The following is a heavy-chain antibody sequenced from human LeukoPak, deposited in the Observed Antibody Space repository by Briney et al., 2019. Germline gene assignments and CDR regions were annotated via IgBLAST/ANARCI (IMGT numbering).Heavy chain of an antibody. J-gene: IGHJ4*02. CDR1: GFTVSNHY. D-gene: IGHD1-26*01. Sequence: PGGSLRLSCAASGFTVSNHYMNWVRQAAGKGLEWVSVTYSGGGTHYTDSVKGRFTISRDNSKNTLFLQMNNLRAEDTALYYCARGQVVGATDYFDYWGQGTPVTVAS. CDR2: TYSGGGT. CDR3: ARGQVVGATDYFDY. V-gene: IGHV3-53*01.